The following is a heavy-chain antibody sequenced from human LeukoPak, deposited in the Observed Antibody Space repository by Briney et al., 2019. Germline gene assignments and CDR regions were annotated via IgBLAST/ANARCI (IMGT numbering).Heavy chain of an antibody. CDR2: VNSDGRIT. CDR3: VRSGWFDN. V-gene: IGHV3-74*03. CDR1: GFIFSNYG. D-gene: IGHD1-26*01. J-gene: IGHJ5*02. Sequence: GGSLRLSCAASGFIFSNYGMHWVRQAPGKGLVWVSRVNSDGRITKYADSVKGRFTISRDNAKNTLYLQMNSLRAEDTAMYYCVRSGWFDNWGQGTLVTVSS.